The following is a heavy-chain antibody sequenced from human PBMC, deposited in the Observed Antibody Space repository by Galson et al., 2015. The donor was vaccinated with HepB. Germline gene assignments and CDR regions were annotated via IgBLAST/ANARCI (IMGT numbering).Heavy chain of an antibody. D-gene: IGHD6-19*01. CDR3: AIAVAGIYFDY. J-gene: IGHJ4*02. CDR2: ISYDGSNK. CDR1: GFTFSSYA. V-gene: IGHV3-30*04. Sequence: SLRLSCAASGFTFSSYAMHWVRQAPGKGLEWVAIISYDGSNKYYADSVKGRFTISRDNSKNTLYLQMNSLRAEDTAVYYCAIAVAGIYFDYWGQGTLVTVSS.